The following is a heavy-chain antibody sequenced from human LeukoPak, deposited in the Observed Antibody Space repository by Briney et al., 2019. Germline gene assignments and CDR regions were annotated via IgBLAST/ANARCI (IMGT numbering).Heavy chain of an antibody. J-gene: IGHJ5*02. CDR1: GGSISSCY. CDR2: IYTSGST. CDR3: ARDWTGYCSSTSCYPRNWFDP. V-gene: IGHV4-4*07. Sequence: PSETLSLTCTVSGGSISSCYWSWIRQPAGKGLEWIGRIYTSGSTNYNPSLKSRVTMSVDTSKNQFSLKLSSVTAADTAVYYCARDWTGYCSSTSCYPRNWFDPWGQGTLVTVSS. D-gene: IGHD2-2*01.